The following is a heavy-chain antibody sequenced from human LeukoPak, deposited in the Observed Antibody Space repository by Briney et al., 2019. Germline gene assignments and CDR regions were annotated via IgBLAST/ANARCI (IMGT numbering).Heavy chain of an antibody. D-gene: IGHD3-10*01. CDR2: TYYRSKWFT. J-gene: IGHJ5*02. CDR1: GDSVVSDYVA. V-gene: IGHV6-1*01. CDR3: AREPITMVRGVTSRWFDP. Sequence: SQTLSLTCAISGDSVVSDYVAWIWITQSPSRGLEWLGRTYYRSKWFTDYAISVTPRLTITPDTSKDQFSLQLNSVTPEDTAVYYCAREPITMVRGVTSRWFDPWGQGTLVTVSS.